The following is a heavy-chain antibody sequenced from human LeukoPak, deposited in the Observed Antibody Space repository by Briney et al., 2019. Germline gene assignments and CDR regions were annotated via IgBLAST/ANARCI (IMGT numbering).Heavy chain of an antibody. Sequence: PGGSLRLSCAASGFIFSSYSMNWVRQAPGKGLEWVSYISSSSSTIYYADSVKGRFTISRDNSKNTLFLQMNSLRAEDTAVYYCARGSGSYLAWGQGTLVTVSS. V-gene: IGHV3-48*01. J-gene: IGHJ5*02. CDR3: ARGSGSYLA. D-gene: IGHD1-26*01. CDR2: ISSSSSTI. CDR1: GFIFSSYS.